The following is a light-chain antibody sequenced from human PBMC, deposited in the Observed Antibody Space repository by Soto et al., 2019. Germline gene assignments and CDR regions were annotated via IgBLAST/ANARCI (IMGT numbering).Light chain of an antibody. CDR2: EVN. J-gene: IGLJ1*01. CDR3: SSYAGSSNV. Sequence: HSALTQPPSASGSPGQSVAISCTGTSSDVGGYNYVSWYQQRPGKAPKLMIYEVNKRPSGVPDRFSGSKSGNTASLTVSGLQAEDEADYYCSSYAGSSNVFGTGTKVTVL. V-gene: IGLV2-8*01. CDR1: SSDVGGYNY.